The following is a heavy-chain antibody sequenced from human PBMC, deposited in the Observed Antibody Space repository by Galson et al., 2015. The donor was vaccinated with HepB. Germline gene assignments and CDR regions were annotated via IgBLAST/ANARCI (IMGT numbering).Heavy chain of an antibody. D-gene: IGHD3-22*01. CDR1: GGSISSSY. V-gene: IGHV4-59*01. CDR3: ARAPSAIVVRYFDV. Sequence: LSLTCTVSGGSISSSYWSWIRQSPGKGLEWIGYIYYTGSTNYNPSLKNRVTMSVGTSKNQFSLRLGSVTAADTAVYYCARAPSAIVVRYFDVWGRGTLVTVSS. J-gene: IGHJ2*01. CDR2: IYYTGST.